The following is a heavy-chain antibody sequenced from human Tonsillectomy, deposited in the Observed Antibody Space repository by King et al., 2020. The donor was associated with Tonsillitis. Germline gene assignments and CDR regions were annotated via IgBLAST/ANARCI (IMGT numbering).Heavy chain of an antibody. J-gene: IGHJ6*03. CDR2: ISASGAST. Sequence: VQLVESGGHLVQPGGSLRLSCAASGFTFSNYAINWVRQVPGKGLEWVSAISASGASTYYADSVKGRFRISRDNSKNTLYLQMNSLRAEDTAVYYCAKVQFRVPAANYYMDV. D-gene: IGHD2-2*01. V-gene: IGHV3-23*04. CDR3: AKVQFRVPAANYYMDV. CDR1: GFTFSNYA.